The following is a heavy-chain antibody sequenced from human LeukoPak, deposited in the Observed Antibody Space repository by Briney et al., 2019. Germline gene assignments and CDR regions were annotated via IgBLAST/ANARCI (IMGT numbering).Heavy chain of an antibody. J-gene: IGHJ6*04. CDR2: IKQDGSEK. CDR3: AELGITMIGGV. V-gene: IGHV3-7*01. Sequence: GGSLRLSCAASGFTFSRHWMSWVRQAPGKGLEWVANIKQDGSEKYYVDSVKGRFTISRDNAKNSLYLQMNSLRAEDTAVYYCAELGITMIGGVWGKGTTVTISS. CDR1: GFTFSRHW. D-gene: IGHD3-10*02.